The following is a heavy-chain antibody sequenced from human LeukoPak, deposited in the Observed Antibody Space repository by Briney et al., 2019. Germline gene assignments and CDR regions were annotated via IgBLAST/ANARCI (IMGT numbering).Heavy chain of an antibody. Sequence: GGSLRLSCTVSGFTVSINSMSWVRQAPGKGLEWVSAISNSGGSTYNADSVKGRFTISRDNSKNTLYLQMNSLRAEDTAVYYCAKESRQLVGYYFDYWGQGTLVTVSS. CDR3: AKESRQLVGYYFDY. J-gene: IGHJ4*02. V-gene: IGHV3-23*01. D-gene: IGHD6-13*01. CDR1: GFTVSINS. CDR2: ISNSGGST.